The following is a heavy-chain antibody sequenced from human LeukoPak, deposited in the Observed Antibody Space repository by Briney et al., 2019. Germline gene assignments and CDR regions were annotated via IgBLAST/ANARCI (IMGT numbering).Heavy chain of an antibody. Sequence: PSQTLSLTCTVSGGSISSGGYYWSWIRQPPGKGLEWTGYIYHSGSTYYNPSLKSRVTISVDRSKNQFSLKLSSVTAADTAVYYCAREDSGEVRWDHTPYYYYYMDVWGKGTTVTVSS. CDR3: AREDSGEVRWDHTPYYYYYMDV. CDR2: IYHSGST. D-gene: IGHD1-26*01. CDR1: GGSISSGGYY. V-gene: IGHV4-30-2*01. J-gene: IGHJ6*03.